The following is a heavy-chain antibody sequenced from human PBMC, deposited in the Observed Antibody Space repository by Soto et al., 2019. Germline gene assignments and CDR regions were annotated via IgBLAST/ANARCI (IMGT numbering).Heavy chain of an antibody. Sequence: SVKVSCKASGGTFSSYAISWVRQAPGQGLEWMGGIIPIFGTANYAQKFQGRVTITADESTSTAFMELRSLRSDDTAVYYCARDMAYIREYWGQGTQVTVSS. CDR3: ARDMAYIREY. CDR2: IIPIFGTA. V-gene: IGHV1-69*13. J-gene: IGHJ4*02. CDR1: GGTFSSYA. D-gene: IGHD3-10*01.